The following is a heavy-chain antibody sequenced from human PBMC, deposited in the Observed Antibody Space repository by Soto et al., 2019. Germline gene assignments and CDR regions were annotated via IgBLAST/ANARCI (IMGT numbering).Heavy chain of an antibody. CDR2: ISSSSSTI. D-gene: IGHD3-10*01. Sequence: GGSLRLSCAASGFTFSSYSMNWVRQAPGKGLEWVSYISSSSSTIYYADSVKGRFTISRDNAKNSLYLQMNSLRAEDTAVYYCAREPRATATEGSGSYLYYYYMDVWGKGTTVTVSS. V-gene: IGHV3-48*01. CDR3: AREPRATATEGSGSYLYYYYMDV. J-gene: IGHJ6*03. CDR1: GFTFSSYS.